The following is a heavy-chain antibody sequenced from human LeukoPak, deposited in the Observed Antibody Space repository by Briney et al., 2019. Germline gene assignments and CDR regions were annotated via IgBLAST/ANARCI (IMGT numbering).Heavy chain of an antibody. CDR1: GFTFSSYW. J-gene: IGHJ4*02. Sequence: GGTLRLSCAASGFTFSSYWMHWVRQAPGKGLVWVSRINSDGSSTSYADSVKGRFTISRDNAKSTLYLQMNSLRAEDTAVYYCARDSRIAARLLDYWGQGTLVTVSP. V-gene: IGHV3-74*01. CDR2: INSDGSST. CDR3: ARDSRIAARLLDY. D-gene: IGHD6-6*01.